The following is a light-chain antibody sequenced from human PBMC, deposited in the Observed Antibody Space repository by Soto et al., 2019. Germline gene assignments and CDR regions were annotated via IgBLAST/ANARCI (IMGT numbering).Light chain of an antibody. CDR3: QQRSNWPRT. CDR1: QSVSSY. V-gene: IGKV3-11*01. J-gene: IGKJ2*01. Sequence: EIVLTQSPATLSLSPGERATLSCRAGQSVSSYLAWYQQKPGQAPRLLIYDASNRATGIPARFSGSGSGTDFTLTISSLEPEDFAVYYCQQRSNWPRTCGQGTKLEIK. CDR2: DAS.